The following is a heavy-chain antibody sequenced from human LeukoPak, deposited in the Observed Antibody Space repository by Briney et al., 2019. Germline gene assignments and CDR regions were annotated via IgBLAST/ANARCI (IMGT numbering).Heavy chain of an antibody. CDR3: ARGAAGDYYFDY. V-gene: IGHV1-69*04. J-gene: IGHJ4*02. CDR1: GGTFSSYA. Sequence: GASVKVSCKASGGTFSSYAISWVRQAPGQGLEWMGRIIPILGIANYAQKFQGRVTITADKSTSTAYMELSSLRSEDTAVYYCARGAAGDYYFDYWGQGTLVTVSS. CDR2: IIPILGIA. D-gene: IGHD2-21*02.